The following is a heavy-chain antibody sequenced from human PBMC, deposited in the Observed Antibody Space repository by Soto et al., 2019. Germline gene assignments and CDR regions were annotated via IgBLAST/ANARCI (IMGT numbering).Heavy chain of an antibody. CDR3: AREPATAKPEGVDF. CDR2: INPNSGGT. D-gene: IGHD1-1*01. J-gene: IGHJ4*02. V-gene: IGHV1-2*02. CDR1: GHTFSDYY. Sequence: ASVKVSCKASGHTFSDYYIHWVRQAPGQGLEWMGWINPNSGGTKYAPEFQGGVTMTRDTSITTAYMELSRLRSGDTAVYYCAREPATAKPEGVDFWGQGTLVTVSS.